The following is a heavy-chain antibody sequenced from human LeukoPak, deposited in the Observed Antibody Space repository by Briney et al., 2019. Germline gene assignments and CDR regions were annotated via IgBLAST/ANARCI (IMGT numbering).Heavy chain of an antibody. D-gene: IGHD2/OR15-2a*01. CDR2: ISSSGSTI. CDR3: ARDPFYGSGGFDY. CDR1: GFTFSSYE. V-gene: IGHV3-48*03. J-gene: IGHJ4*02. Sequence: GGSLRLSCAASGFTFSSYEMNWVRQAPGKGLEWVSYISSSGSTIYYADSVKGRFTISRDNAKNSLYLQMNSLRAEDTAVCYCARDPFYGSGGFDYWGQGTLVTVSS.